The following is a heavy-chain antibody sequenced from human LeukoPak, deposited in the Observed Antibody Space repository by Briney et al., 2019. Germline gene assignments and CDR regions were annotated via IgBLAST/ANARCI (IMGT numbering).Heavy chain of an antibody. CDR3: ARHVPAAGITMVRGVSVYYFDY. CDR1: GVAFSNYY. J-gene: IGHJ4*02. D-gene: IGHD3-10*01. V-gene: IGHV4-34*01. Sequence: SETLSLTCAVSGVAFSNYYWSWVRQSPRQGLEWIGEINHSGYTNYNPSLKSRVTISVDTSKNQFSLKLSSVTAADTAVYYCARHVPAAGITMVRGVSVYYFDYWGQGTLVTVSS. CDR2: INHSGYT.